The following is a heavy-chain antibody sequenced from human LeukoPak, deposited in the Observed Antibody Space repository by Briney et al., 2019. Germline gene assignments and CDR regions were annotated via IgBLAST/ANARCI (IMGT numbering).Heavy chain of an antibody. CDR2: IYPGDSDT. Sequence: GESLKISCKGSGCSFTSYWIGWVRQMPGKGLEWMGIIYPGDSDTRYSPSFQGQVTISADKSISTAYLQWSSLKASDTAIYYCARRVDYYDSSGYYYEWFDPWGQGTLVTVSS. CDR3: ARRVDYYDSSGYYYEWFDP. D-gene: IGHD3-22*01. J-gene: IGHJ5*02. V-gene: IGHV5-51*01. CDR1: GCSFTSYW.